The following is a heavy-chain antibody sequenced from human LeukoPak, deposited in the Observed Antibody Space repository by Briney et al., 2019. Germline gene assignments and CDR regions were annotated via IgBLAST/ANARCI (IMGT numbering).Heavy chain of an antibody. J-gene: IGHJ3*02. CDR1: GFTFSTYA. Sequence: PGGSLILSCVASGFTFSTYAMTWVRQAPGKGLEWVATIRVDGSVEYPEDSRKGRFTISRDNAKNSLYLQMNSLRVEDTAVYYCATYSGPDKWDASDMWGQGTLVTVSP. D-gene: IGHD1-26*01. V-gene: IGHV3-7*01. CDR2: IRVDGSVE. CDR3: ATYSGPDKWDASDM.